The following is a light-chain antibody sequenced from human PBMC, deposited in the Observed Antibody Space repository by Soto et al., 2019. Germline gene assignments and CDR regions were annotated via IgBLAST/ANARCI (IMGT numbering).Light chain of an antibody. CDR1: QSVSSY. CDR2: GAS. Sequence: EIVLTQSPATLSLSPGERATLSCRASQSVSSYLAWYQQKPGQAPRLLIYGASSRATGIPDRFSGSGSGTDFTLTISRLEPEDFAVYYCQQYSSSPSFGQGTRLEI. CDR3: QQYSSSPS. V-gene: IGKV3-20*01. J-gene: IGKJ5*01.